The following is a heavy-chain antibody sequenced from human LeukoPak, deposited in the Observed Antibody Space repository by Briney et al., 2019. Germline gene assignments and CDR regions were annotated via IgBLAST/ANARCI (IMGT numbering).Heavy chain of an antibody. D-gene: IGHD3-10*01. CDR2: ISAYNGNT. Sequence: GASVKVSCKASGYTFTSYGISWVRQAPGQGFEWMGWISAYNGNTNYAQKLQGGVTMTTDTSTSTAYMELRSLRSDDTAVYYCARATMVQGVITPPFDYWGQGTLVTVSS. CDR3: ARATMVQGVITPPFDY. CDR1: GYTFTSYG. V-gene: IGHV1-18*01. J-gene: IGHJ4*02.